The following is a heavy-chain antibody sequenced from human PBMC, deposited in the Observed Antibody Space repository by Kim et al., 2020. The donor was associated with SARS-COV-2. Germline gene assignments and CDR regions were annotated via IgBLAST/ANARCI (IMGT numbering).Heavy chain of an antibody. J-gene: IGHJ4*02. CDR1: GFTFSSYS. D-gene: IGHD5-18*01. V-gene: IGHV3-48*04. CDR3: ATGTWIQLWFPRY. Sequence: GGSLRLSCAASGFTFSSYSMNWVRQAPGKGLEWVSYISSSSSTIFYADSVKGRFTISRDNAKNSLYLQVNSLRAEDTAVYYCATGTWIQLWFPRYWGQGTLVTVSS. CDR2: ISSSSSTI.